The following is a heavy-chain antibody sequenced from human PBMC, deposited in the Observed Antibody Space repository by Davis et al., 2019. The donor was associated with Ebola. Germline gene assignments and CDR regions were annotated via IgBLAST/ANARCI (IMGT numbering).Heavy chain of an antibody. CDR1: GFTFSSYW. D-gene: IGHD1-26*01. Sequence: PGGSLRLSCAASGFTFSSYWMTWVRQAPGRGLEWVANIKSDGSEKSYVDSVKGRFTISRDNAKNSLYLQMNSLRVEDTAVYYCARDGVVGANDGMDVWGQGTTVTVSS. J-gene: IGHJ6*02. CDR2: IKSDGSEK. V-gene: IGHV3-7*03. CDR3: ARDGVVGANDGMDV.